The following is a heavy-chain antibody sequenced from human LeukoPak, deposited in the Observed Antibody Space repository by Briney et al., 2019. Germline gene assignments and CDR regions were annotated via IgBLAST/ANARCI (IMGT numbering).Heavy chain of an antibody. CDR2: INSASSAI. J-gene: IGHJ4*02. CDR1: GFTFNTYT. V-gene: IGHV3-48*04. CDR3: ARSVDGYYDS. Sequence: PGGSLRLSCAASGFTFNTYTMNWVRQAPGKGLEWISYINSASSAIYYSDSVKGRFTISRDNAKNSLYLQLNSLRAEDTAVCYCARSVDGYYDSWGQGTLVTVSA.